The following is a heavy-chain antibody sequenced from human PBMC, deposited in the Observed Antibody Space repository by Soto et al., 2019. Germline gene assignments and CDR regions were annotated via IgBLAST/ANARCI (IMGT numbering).Heavy chain of an antibody. CDR2: IYPGDSDT. V-gene: IGHV5-51*01. CDR3: VRHEDTGPHLQQGWYDY. Sequence: GESLKISCKGSGYSFTSYWIGWVRQMPGKGLEWMGIIYPGDSDTRYSPSFQGQVTISADKSISTAYLQWSSLKASDTAMYYCVRHEDTGPHLQQGWYDYWGQGTLVTVSS. J-gene: IGHJ4*02. CDR1: GYSFTSYW. D-gene: IGHD6-19*01.